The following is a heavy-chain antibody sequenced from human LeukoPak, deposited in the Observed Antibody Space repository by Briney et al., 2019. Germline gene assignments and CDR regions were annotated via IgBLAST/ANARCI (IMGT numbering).Heavy chain of an antibody. V-gene: IGHV5-51*01. Sequence: GESLKISCKGSGYSFTSYWIGWVRQMPGKGLEWMGIIYPGDSDTRYSPSFQGQVTISADKSISTAYLQWSSLKASDTAMYYCARGEYSSGWYLSYGYAFDIWGQGTMVTVSS. CDR2: IYPGDSDT. D-gene: IGHD6-19*01. CDR3: ARGEYSSGWYLSYGYAFDI. CDR1: GYSFTSYW. J-gene: IGHJ3*02.